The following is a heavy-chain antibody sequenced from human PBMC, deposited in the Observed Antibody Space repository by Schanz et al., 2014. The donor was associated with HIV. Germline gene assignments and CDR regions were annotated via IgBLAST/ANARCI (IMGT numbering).Heavy chain of an antibody. CDR1: GFIFSDHF. CDR3: AKVAIHSSGWLPFDY. Sequence: VQLVESGGGVVQPGGSLRLSCTTSGFIFSDHFMAWVRQSPGKGLECLAKINPDGSQKACVDWRFTISRDNTKNSLFLEMNSLGAEDTAVYYCAKVAIHSSGWLPFDYWGQGNLVTVSS. CDR2: INPDGSQK. D-gene: IGHD6-19*01. V-gene: IGHV3-7*03. J-gene: IGHJ4*02.